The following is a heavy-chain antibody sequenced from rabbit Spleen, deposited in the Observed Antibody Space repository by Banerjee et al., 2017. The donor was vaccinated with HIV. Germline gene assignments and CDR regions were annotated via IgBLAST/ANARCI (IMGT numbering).Heavy chain of an antibody. Sequence: QSLEESGGDLVKPGASLTLTCTASGIDFSSYYYYMCWVRQAPGKGLEWIGCMYTATGTTWYATWVDGRFSISKASSTTVTLQMTSLTVADTATYFCARWGPGNGVVTNAFSLWGQGTLVTVS. D-gene: IGHD3-1*01. CDR2: MYTATGTT. V-gene: IGHV1S40*01. J-gene: IGHJ4*01. CDR1: GIDFSSYYYY. CDR3: ARWGPGNGVVTNAFSL.